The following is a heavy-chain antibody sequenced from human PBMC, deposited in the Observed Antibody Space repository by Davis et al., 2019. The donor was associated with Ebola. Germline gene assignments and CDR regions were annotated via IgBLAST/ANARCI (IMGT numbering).Heavy chain of an antibody. D-gene: IGHD6-13*01. J-gene: IGHJ2*01. CDR2: IYYSGST. CDR1: GGSISSYY. V-gene: IGHV4-59*01. Sequence: SETLSLTCTVSGGSISSYYWSWIRQPPGKGLEWIGYIYYSGSTNYNPSLKSRVTISVDTSKNQFSLKLSSLTAADTAVYYCARVSFSSWYVTAGVWYFDLWGRGTQVTVSS. CDR3: ARVSFSSWYVTAGVWYFDL.